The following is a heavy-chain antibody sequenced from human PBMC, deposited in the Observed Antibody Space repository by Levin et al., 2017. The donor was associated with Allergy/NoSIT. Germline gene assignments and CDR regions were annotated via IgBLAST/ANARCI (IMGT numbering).Heavy chain of an antibody. CDR3: ARDIITMVRGVTLGYYGMDV. D-gene: IGHD3-10*01. CDR1: GYTFTGYY. V-gene: IGHV1-2*02. Sequence: ASVKVSCKASGYTFTGYYMHWVRQAPGQGLEWMGWINPNSGGTNYAQKFQGRVTMTRDTSISTAYMELSRLRSDDTAVYYCARDIITMVRGVTLGYYGMDVWGQGTTVTVSS. J-gene: IGHJ6*02. CDR2: INPNSGGT.